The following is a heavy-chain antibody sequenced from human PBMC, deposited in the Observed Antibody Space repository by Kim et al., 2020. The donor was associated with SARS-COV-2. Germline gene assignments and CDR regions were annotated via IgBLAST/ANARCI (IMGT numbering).Heavy chain of an antibody. CDR2: T. V-gene: IGHV4-59*01. CDR3: ARSGIAAAVDY. J-gene: IGHJ4*02. D-gene: IGHD6-13*01. Sequence: TDYNTSLTSGVTISVDTSKNQFSLKLSSGTAADTSVYYWARSGIAAAVDYWGQGTLVTVSS.